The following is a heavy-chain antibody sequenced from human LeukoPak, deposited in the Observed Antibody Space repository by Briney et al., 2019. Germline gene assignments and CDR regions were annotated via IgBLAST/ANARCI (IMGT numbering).Heavy chain of an antibody. CDR1: GGSISSYY. Sequence: SETLSPTCTVSGGSISSYYWSWIRQPPGKGLEWIGYIYYSGSTNYNPSLKSRVTISVDTSKNQFSPKLSSVTAADTAVYYCARAYYGGNEPSRYYYYYYMDVWGKGTTVTVSS. D-gene: IGHD4-23*01. V-gene: IGHV4-59*01. J-gene: IGHJ6*03. CDR3: ARAYYGGNEPSRYYYYYYMDV. CDR2: IYYSGST.